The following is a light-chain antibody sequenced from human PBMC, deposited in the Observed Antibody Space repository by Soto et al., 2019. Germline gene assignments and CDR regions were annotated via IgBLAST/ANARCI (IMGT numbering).Light chain of an antibody. V-gene: IGKV2-28*01. CDR1: QSLVYSNGKNY. J-gene: IGKJ3*01. CDR3: MQALQTPRT. Sequence: DIVMTQSPLSLSVTPGEPASISCRSSQSLVYSNGKNYLDWYLQKPGQSPQLLIYLGSNRASGVPDRFSGSGSGTDVTLKISRVEAEDVGVYYCMQALQTPRTFGPGTKVAI. CDR2: LGS.